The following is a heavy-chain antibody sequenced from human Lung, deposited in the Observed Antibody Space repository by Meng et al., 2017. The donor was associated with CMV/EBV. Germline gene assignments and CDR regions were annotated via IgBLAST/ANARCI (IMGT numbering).Heavy chain of an antibody. D-gene: IGHD3-10*01. Sequence: VQLGDAGPALVKPSVTLSLPCAVSGDSITNHNWWAWVRQPPGKGLEWIGEIPHRGSSAYNPSLKSRVSMSIDKSKNQFSLKLTSVTAADTAVYHCLRRSGGSVWGQGTLVTVSS. V-gene: IGHV4-4*02. J-gene: IGHJ1*01. CDR2: IPHRGSS. CDR3: LRRSGGSV. CDR1: GDSITNHNW.